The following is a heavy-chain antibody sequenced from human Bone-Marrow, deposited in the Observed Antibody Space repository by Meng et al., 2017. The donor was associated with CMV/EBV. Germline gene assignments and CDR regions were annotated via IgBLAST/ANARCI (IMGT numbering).Heavy chain of an antibody. D-gene: IGHD6-19*01. CDR1: GYTFTSYY. Sequence: ASVKVSCKASGYTFTSYYMHWVRQAPGQRLEWMGIINPSGGSTTYAQKFQGRVTLTRDTSASTVYMELSSLRSEDTAVYYCARVYTDPPSSGYNTDAFDIWGQGTMVTVSS. CDR3: ARVYTDPPSSGYNTDAFDI. J-gene: IGHJ3*02. CDR2: INPSGGST. V-gene: IGHV1-46*01.